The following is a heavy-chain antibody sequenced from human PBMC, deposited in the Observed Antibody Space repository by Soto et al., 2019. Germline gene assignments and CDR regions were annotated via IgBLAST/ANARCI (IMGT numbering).Heavy chain of an antibody. CDR1: GFTFSSYG. V-gene: IGHV3-30*18. CDR2: ISYDGSNK. Sequence: QVQLVECGGGVVQPGRSLRLSCAASGFTFSSYGMHWVRQAPGKGLEWVAVISYDGSNKYYADSVKGRFTISRDNSKNTLYLQMNSLRAEDTAVYYCAKWICSSTSCYDYWGQGTLVTVSS. J-gene: IGHJ4*02. CDR3: AKWICSSTSCYDY. D-gene: IGHD2-2*01.